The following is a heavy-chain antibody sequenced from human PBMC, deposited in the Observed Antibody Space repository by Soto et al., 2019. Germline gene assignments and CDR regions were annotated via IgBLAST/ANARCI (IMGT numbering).Heavy chain of an antibody. Sequence: EVQVVESGGGLVKAGGSLRLSGTALGSPFSAYGMNWVRQAPGRGLEWVASINNGGEYIYYADSVQGRFTISRDNAKNSLYLQMNSLRAEDTAVYFCARDESAGSSIRYWGQGTLVTVSS. CDR2: INNGGEYI. J-gene: IGHJ4*02. V-gene: IGHV3-21*01. CDR1: GSPFSAYG. D-gene: IGHD6-13*01. CDR3: ARDESAGSSIRY.